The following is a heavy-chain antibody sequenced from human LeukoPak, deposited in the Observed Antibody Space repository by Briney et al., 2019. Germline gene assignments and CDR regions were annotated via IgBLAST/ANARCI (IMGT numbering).Heavy chain of an antibody. V-gene: IGHV3-30*04. CDR2: ISYDGRNK. CDR1: GFTFSSHA. D-gene: IGHD3-22*01. Sequence: PGGSLRLSCVGSGFTFSSHAIHWVRQDPGKGLEWVAVISYDGRNKYYADSVKGRSTISRDNSKNTLYLQMNSLRDEDTAVYYCARGTYSSGYYSIDYGGQGTLVTVSS. J-gene: IGHJ4*02. CDR3: ARGTYSSGYYSIDY.